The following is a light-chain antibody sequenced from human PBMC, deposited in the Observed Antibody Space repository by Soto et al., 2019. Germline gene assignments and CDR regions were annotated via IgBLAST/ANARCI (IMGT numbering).Light chain of an antibody. CDR3: QQSYTTLFT. CDR1: QSISNY. V-gene: IGKV1-39*01. J-gene: IGKJ3*01. CDR2: AAS. Sequence: DIQMTQSPSSLSASVGDSVTITCRASQSISNYLNWYQQKPGKAPKLLIYAASSLQSGVPSRFSGSGSGKDFILTISSLQPEDFATYSCQQSYTTLFTFGPGTNVDI.